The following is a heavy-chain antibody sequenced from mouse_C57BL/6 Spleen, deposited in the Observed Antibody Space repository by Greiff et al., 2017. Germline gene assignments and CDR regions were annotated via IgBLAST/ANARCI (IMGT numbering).Heavy chain of an antibody. CDR3: ARRGYGSSYEGYYFDY. V-gene: IGHV1-81*01. J-gene: IGHJ2*01. CDR2: IYPRSGNT. Sequence: QVQLQQSGAELARPGASVKLSCKASGYTFTSYGISWVKQRTGQGLEWIGEIYPRSGNTYYNEKFKGKATLTADKSSSTAYMELRSLTSEDSAVYFCARRGYGSSYEGYYFDYWGQGTTLTVSS. D-gene: IGHD1-1*01. CDR1: GYTFTSYG.